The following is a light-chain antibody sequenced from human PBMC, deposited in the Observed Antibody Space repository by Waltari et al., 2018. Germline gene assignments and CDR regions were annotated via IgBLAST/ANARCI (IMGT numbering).Light chain of an antibody. Sequence: QSVLTQPPSASGTPGQRVTISCSGSSSNIGSNTVNWYQQLPGTAPKPLTRVINLRPSVGPDRFAGSKSGTSASLAISGLQSEDEADYYCAAWDDSLNGRWVFGGGTKLTVL. J-gene: IGLJ3*02. CDR1: SSNIGSNT. CDR3: AAWDDSLNGRWV. CDR2: VIN. V-gene: IGLV1-44*01.